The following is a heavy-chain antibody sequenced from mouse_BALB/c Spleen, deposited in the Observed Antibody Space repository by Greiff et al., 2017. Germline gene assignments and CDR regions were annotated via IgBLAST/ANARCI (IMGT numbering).Heavy chain of an antibody. V-gene: IGHV5-12-1*01. CDR1: GFAFSSYD. CDR2: ISSGGGST. Sequence: EVNVVESGGGLVKPGGSLKLSCAASGFAFSSYDMSWVRQTPEKRLEWVAYISSGGGSTYYPDTVKGRFTISRDNAKNTLYLQMSSLKSEDTAMYYCASYYRYEAYWGQGTLVTVSA. D-gene: IGHD2-14*01. J-gene: IGHJ3*01. CDR3: ASYYRYEAY.